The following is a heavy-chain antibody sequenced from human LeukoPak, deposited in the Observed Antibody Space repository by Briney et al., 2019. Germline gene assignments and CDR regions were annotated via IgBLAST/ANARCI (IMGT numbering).Heavy chain of an antibody. Sequence: ASVKVSCKASGYTFTSCDINWVRQATGQGLEWMGWMNPNSGNTGYAQKFQGRVTITRNTSISTAYMELSSLRSEDTAVYYCARGGGPEILDAFDIWGQGTMVTVSS. CDR3: ARGGGPEILDAFDI. CDR2: MNPNSGNT. D-gene: IGHD3-16*01. CDR1: GYTFTSCD. J-gene: IGHJ3*02. V-gene: IGHV1-8*03.